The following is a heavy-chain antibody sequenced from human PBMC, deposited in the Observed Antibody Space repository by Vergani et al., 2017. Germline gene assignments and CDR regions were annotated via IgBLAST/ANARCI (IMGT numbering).Heavy chain of an antibody. CDR3: ARDAKNWGRDAFDI. Sequence: EVQLVESGGGLVKPGGSLRLSCAASGFTFSSYSMNWVRQAPGKGLEWVSSISSSSSYIYYADSVKGRFTISRDNAKNSLYLQMNSLRAEVTAVYYCARDAKNWGRDAFDIWGQGTMVTVSS. V-gene: IGHV3-21*01. CDR1: GFTFSSYS. CDR2: ISSSSSYI. J-gene: IGHJ3*02. D-gene: IGHD7-27*01.